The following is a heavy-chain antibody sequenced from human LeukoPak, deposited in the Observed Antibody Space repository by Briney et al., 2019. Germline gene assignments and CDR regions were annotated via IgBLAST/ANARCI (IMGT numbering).Heavy chain of an antibody. J-gene: IGHJ4*02. Sequence: PGGSLRLSCAASGFTFSSYAMSWVRQAPGKGLEWVSAISGSGGSTYYADSVKGRFTISRDNSKNTLYLQMNSLRAEDTAVYYCAGGSMVRGVYFDYWGQGTLVTVSS. CDR1: GFTFSSYA. V-gene: IGHV3-23*01. D-gene: IGHD3-10*01. CDR3: AGGSMVRGVYFDY. CDR2: ISGSGGST.